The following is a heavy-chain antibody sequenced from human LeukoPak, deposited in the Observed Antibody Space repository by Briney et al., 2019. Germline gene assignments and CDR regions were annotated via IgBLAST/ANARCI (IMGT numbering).Heavy chain of an antibody. CDR1: GFTFTTYS. Sequence: GGSLRLSCAASGFTFTTYSMNWVRQAPGKGLEWVSSTTASSTSMYYADSVKGRFTISRDNAKNSLYLQMNSLRAEDTAVYYCARTYYDILTGYNPYFDYWGQGTLVTVSS. D-gene: IGHD3-9*01. V-gene: IGHV3-21*01. J-gene: IGHJ4*02. CDR2: TTASSTSM. CDR3: ARTYYDILTGYNPYFDY.